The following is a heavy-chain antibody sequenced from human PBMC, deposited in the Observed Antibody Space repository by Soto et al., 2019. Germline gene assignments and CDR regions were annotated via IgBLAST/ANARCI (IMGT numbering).Heavy chain of an antibody. V-gene: IGHV1-18*01. CDR1: GYTFTSYF. J-gene: IGHJ6*02. CDR3: ARQNYYSGMDV. CDR2: ISAYNGNT. Sequence: ASVKVSCKASGYTFTSYFITWVRQAPGQGLEWMGWISAYNGNTNYAQMLQGRVTMTTDTSTATAYMEMRSLRSDDTAVYYCARQNYYSGMDVWGQGTTVTVSS.